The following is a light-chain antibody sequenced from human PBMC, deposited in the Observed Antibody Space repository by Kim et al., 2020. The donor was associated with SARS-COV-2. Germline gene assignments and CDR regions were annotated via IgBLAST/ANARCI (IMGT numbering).Light chain of an antibody. V-gene: IGKV1-27*01. Sequence: DIQMTQSPSSLSASVGDRVTITCRASQGINTYLAWYQQKPGKVPKLLIYCASALHSGVPSRFSGSGSGTDFTLTISSLQPEDVATYYCQKYNSAPWTFGQGTKVDIK. CDR3: QKYNSAPWT. J-gene: IGKJ1*01. CDR2: CAS. CDR1: QGINTY.